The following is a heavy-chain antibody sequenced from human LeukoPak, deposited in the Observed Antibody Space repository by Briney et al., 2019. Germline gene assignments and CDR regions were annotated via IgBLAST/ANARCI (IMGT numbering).Heavy chain of an antibody. CDR1: GAFINSHY. Sequence: SETLSLTCTVSGAFINSHYWSWIRQPAQEALEWIGRIYISGSTNYNSSLQSRVTMSVDTSKNQFSLKLTSVTAADTAVYYCARALNPLPGTYYFDYWGQGTLVTVSS. V-gene: IGHV4-4*07. CDR2: IYISGST. CDR3: ARALNPLPGTYYFDY. J-gene: IGHJ4*02. D-gene: IGHD2-15*01.